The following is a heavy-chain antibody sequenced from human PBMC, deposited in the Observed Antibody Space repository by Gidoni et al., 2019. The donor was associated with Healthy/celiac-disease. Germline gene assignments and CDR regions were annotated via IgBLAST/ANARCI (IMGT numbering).Heavy chain of an antibody. CDR2: IYYSGST. J-gene: IGHJ5*02. CDR3: ARDFIAVAGARWFDP. V-gene: IGHV4-59*01. Sequence: WIGYIYYSGSTNYNPSLKSRVTISVDTSKNQFSLKLSSVTAADTAVYYCARDFIAVAGARWFDPWGQGTLVTVSS. D-gene: IGHD6-19*01.